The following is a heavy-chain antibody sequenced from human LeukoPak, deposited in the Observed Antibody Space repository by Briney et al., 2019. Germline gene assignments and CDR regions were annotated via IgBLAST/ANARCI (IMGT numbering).Heavy chain of an antibody. V-gene: IGHV1-18*01. D-gene: IGHD6-13*01. CDR1: GYTFTSYG. CDR3: ARDISSSWYVSFDY. CDR2: ISAYNGNT. J-gene: IGHJ4*02. Sequence: ASVKVSCKASGYTFTSYGISWVRQAPGQGLEWMGWISAYNGNTNYAQKLQGRVTMTTDTSTSTAYMELRSPRSDDTAVYYCARDISSSWYVSFDYWGQGTLATVSS.